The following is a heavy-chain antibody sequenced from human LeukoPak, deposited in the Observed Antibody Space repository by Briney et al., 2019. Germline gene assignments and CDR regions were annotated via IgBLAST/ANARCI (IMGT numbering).Heavy chain of an antibody. CDR3: ARAWEQQLVQGAFDI. CDR1: GGSISSYY. D-gene: IGHD6-13*01. J-gene: IGHJ3*02. V-gene: IGHV4-59*01. Sequence: SETLSLTCTVSGGSISSYYWSWIRQPPGKGLEWIGYIYYSGSTNYNPSLKSRVTISVDTSKNQFSLKLSSVTAADTAVYHCARAWEQQLVQGAFDIWGQGTLVTVSS. CDR2: IYYSGST.